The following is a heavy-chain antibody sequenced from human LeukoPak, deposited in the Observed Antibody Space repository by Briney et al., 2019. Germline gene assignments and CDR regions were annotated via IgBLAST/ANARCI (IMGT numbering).Heavy chain of an antibody. CDR1: GYTFTNYY. V-gene: IGHV1-46*01. J-gene: IGHJ5*02. Sequence: ASVKVSCKASGYTFTNYYIHWVRQAPGQGLECMGIINPSGGSTSYAQKFQGRVTMTRDMSTSTVYMELSSLRSEDTAVYYCARDASNWFDPWGQGTLVTVSS. CDR3: ARDASNWFDP. CDR2: INPSGGST.